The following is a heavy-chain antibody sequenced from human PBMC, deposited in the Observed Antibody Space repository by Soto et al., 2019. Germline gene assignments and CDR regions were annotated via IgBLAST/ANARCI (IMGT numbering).Heavy chain of an antibody. CDR2: ISGSGGST. J-gene: IGHJ4*02. Sequence: EVQLLESGGGLVQPGGSLRLSCAASGFTFSSYAMSWVRQAPGKGLEWVSAISGSGGSTYYADSVKGRFTISRDNSKNPLYRQMNSLRAEDTAVYYCATTYYDILSGYYYFDYGGQGTLVTVSS. D-gene: IGHD3-9*01. CDR1: GFTFSSYA. V-gene: IGHV3-23*01. CDR3: ATTYYDILSGYYYFDY.